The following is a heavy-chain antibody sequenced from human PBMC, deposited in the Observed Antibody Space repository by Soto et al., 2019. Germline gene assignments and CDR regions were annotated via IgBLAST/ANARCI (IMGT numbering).Heavy chain of an antibody. D-gene: IGHD3-9*01. CDR3: GKARYLLVDQPLYFES. CDR1: GFPFRSYA. CDR2: ISGSGETT. V-gene: IGHV3-23*01. Sequence: SLRLSCAASGFPFRSYAMGWVRQAPGKGLEWISVISGSGETTLYTDSVKGRFTISRDFSDNTLSLQMNSLRADDTAIYYCGKARYLLVDQPLYFESWGQGTLVTVSS. J-gene: IGHJ4*02.